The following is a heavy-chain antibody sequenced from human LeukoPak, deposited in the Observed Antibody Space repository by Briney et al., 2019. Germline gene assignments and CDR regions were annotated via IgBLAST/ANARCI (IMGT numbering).Heavy chain of an antibody. J-gene: IGHJ4*02. V-gene: IGHV3-9*03. D-gene: IGHD4-23*01. Sequence: GGSLRLSCAASGFTFDDYATHWVRQAPGKGLEWVSGISWNSGSIDYADSVKGRFTISRDNAKKFLFLQMNSLRVEDMALYYCAKDGGPYGGIRGYFDYWGQGTLVTASS. CDR1: GFTFDDYA. CDR3: AKDGGPYGGIRGYFDY. CDR2: ISWNSGSI.